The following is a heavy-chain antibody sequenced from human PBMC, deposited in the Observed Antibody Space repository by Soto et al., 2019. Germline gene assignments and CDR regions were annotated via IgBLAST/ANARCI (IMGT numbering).Heavy chain of an antibody. CDR1: GGSISSGDYY. CDR3: ARAAIQSHQVEGQPPSSRTLDY. Sequence: SETLSLTCTVSGGSISSGDYYWSWIRQPPGKGLEWIGYIYYSGSTYYNPSLKSRVTISVDTFKNQFSLKLTSLTAADTAIYYCARAAIQSHQVEGQPPSSRTLDYWGQGTQVTVSS. J-gene: IGHJ4*02. CDR2: IYYSGST. V-gene: IGHV4-30-4*01. D-gene: IGHD1-1*01.